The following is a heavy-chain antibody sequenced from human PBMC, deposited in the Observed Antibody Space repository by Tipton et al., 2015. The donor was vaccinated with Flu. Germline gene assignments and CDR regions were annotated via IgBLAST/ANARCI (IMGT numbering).Heavy chain of an antibody. V-gene: IGHV4-30-2*02. Sequence: TLSLTCSVSGDSISSGGYSWAWIRQPPGKGLEWIGYIYHSGTTYYSPSLKSRVIISGDRSRNQFSLKLSSVTAADTAVYYCARYGTYDGSRYFQHWGQGTLVTVSS. J-gene: IGHJ1*01. CDR2: IYHSGTT. CDR1: GDSISSGGYS. D-gene: IGHD1-26*01. CDR3: ARYGTYDGSRYFQH.